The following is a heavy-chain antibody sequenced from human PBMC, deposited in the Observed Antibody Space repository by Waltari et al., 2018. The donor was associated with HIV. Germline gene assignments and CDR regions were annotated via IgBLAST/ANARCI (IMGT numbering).Heavy chain of an antibody. D-gene: IGHD2-21*02. CDR3: AKAREEASTMTARFDS. CDR2: ISATGGSK. CDR1: GFPFDNYA. Sequence: EVHLLESGGGLVHPGGSLRLSCATSGFPFDNYAMAWVRQAPGTGREWVSTISATGGSKYYAVSVKGRLTISRDNSKNTLFLHMNSLRVDDTAVYFCAKAREEASTMTARFDSWGQGSLVTVSA. V-gene: IGHV3-23*01. J-gene: IGHJ4*02.